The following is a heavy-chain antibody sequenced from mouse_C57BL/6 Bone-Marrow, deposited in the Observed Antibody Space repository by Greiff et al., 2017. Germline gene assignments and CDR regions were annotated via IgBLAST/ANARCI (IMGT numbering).Heavy chain of an antibody. CDR2: IDPENGDT. Sequence: VQLKQSGAELVRPGASVKLSCTASGFNIKDDYMHWVKQRPEQGLEWIGWIDPENGDTEYASKFQGKATIAADTSSNTAYLQLSSLTSGETAVYYGTTGGTTVGATRGFWGQGTTLTGSS. CDR1: GFNIKDDY. CDR3: TTGGTTVGATRGF. V-gene: IGHV14-4*01. D-gene: IGHD1-1*01. J-gene: IGHJ2*01.